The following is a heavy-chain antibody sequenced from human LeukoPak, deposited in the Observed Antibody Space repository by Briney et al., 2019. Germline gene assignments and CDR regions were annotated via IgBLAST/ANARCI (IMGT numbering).Heavy chain of an antibody. CDR1: GGSFSGYY. Sequence: SETLSLTCAVYGGSFSGYYWSWIRQPPGKGLEWIGEINHSGSTNYNPSLKSRVTISVDTSKNQFSLKLSSVTAADTAVYYCAGGLRYMMDVWGKGTTVTVSS. V-gene: IGHV4-34*01. D-gene: IGHD1-14*01. CDR3: AGGLRYMMDV. J-gene: IGHJ6*04. CDR2: INHSGST.